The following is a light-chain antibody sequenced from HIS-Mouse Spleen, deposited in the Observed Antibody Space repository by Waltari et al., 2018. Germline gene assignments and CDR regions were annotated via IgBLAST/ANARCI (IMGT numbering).Light chain of an antibody. CDR3: QVWDKGVV. Sequence: SYVLTQPPSVSVAPGKTARITCGGNNIGSKSVHWYQQKPGQAPVLVVYDDSARPSGIPERFSGSNSGNTATLTISRVEAGDEADYYCQVWDKGVVFGGGTKLTVL. J-gene: IGLJ2*01. CDR1: NIGSKS. CDR2: DDS. V-gene: IGLV3-21*03.